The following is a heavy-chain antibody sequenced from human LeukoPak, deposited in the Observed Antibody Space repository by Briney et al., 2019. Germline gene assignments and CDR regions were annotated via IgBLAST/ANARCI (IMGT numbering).Heavy chain of an antibody. V-gene: IGHV1-2*02. J-gene: IGHJ4*02. CDR3: ASASWDYVWGSYRSKDDY. Sequence: ASVKVSRKASGYTFTGYYMHWVRQAPGQGLEWMGWINPNSGGTNYAQKFQGRVTMTRDTSVSTAYMELSRLRSDDTAVYYCASASWDYVWGSYRSKDDYWGQGTLVTVSS. D-gene: IGHD3-16*02. CDR1: GYTFTGYY. CDR2: INPNSGGT.